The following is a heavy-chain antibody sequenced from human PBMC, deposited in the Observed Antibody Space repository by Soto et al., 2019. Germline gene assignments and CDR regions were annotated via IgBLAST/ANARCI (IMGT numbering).Heavy chain of an antibody. Sequence: SETLSLTCSVSGVSVTGYYWTWIRHSPGKGLEWIGYVYHTGNTYYNPSLKSRVTISLDTSKNQVSLRLRSVTAADTAVYYCAREQYNWKLWGQGTLLTVSS. V-gene: IGHV4-59*02. CDR2: VYHTGNT. D-gene: IGHD1-20*01. CDR1: GVSVTGYY. CDR3: AREQYNWKL. J-gene: IGHJ4*02.